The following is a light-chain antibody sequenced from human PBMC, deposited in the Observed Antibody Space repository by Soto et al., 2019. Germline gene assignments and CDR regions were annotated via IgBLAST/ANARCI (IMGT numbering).Light chain of an antibody. Sequence: EIVLTQSPGTLSLSPGERATLSCRASHTISSSYLAWYQQKPGQAPRLLMYGASSRATGIPDRFSGSGSGTDFTLTISRLEPEDFAVYYCQQYGTSRWTFGQGTKVDIK. V-gene: IGKV3-20*01. CDR1: HTISSSY. CDR3: QQYGTSRWT. CDR2: GAS. J-gene: IGKJ1*01.